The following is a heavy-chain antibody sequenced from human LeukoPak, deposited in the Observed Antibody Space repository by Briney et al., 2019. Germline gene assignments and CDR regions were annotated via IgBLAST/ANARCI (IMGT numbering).Heavy chain of an antibody. CDR1: GFTFSSYE. Sequence: PGGSLRLSCAASGFTFSSYEMNWVRQAPGKGLEWVSYISSSGSTIYYADSVKGRFTISRDNAKNSLYLQMNSLRAEDTAVYYCARGASGSYELWFDPWGQGTLATVPS. D-gene: IGHD1-26*01. V-gene: IGHV3-48*03. CDR3: ARGASGSYELWFDP. CDR2: ISSSGSTI. J-gene: IGHJ5*02.